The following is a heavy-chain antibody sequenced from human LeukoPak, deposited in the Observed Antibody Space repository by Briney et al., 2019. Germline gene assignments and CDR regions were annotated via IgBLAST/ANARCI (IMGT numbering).Heavy chain of an antibody. CDR1: GFTFSSYA. CDR3: AKDMTYYYDSSGYYPFDY. CDR2: ISGSGGST. Sequence: PGGSLRLSCAASGFTFSSYAMSWVRQAPGKGLEWVSAISGSGGSTYYADSVKGRFTISRDNSKNTLYLQMSSLRAEDTAVYYCAKDMTYYYDSSGYYPFDYWGQGTLVTVSS. D-gene: IGHD3-22*01. V-gene: IGHV3-23*01. J-gene: IGHJ4*02.